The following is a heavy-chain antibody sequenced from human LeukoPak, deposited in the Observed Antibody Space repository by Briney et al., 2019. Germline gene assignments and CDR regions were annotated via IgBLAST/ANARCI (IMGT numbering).Heavy chain of an antibody. CDR2: ISGSGGST. J-gene: IGHJ4*02. CDR3: ARGDYSGSYSFYDY. V-gene: IGHV3-23*01. CDR1: GFTFSSYA. Sequence: GGSLRLSCAASGFTFSSYAMSWVRQAPGKGLEWVPAISGSGGSTYYADSVKGRLTISRDNAKNSLYLQMNSLRAEDTALYYCARGDYSGSYSFYDYWGQGTLVTVSS. D-gene: IGHD1-26*01.